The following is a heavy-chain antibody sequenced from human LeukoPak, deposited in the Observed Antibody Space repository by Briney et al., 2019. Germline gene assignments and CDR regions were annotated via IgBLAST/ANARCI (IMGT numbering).Heavy chain of an antibody. CDR1: GYTFTGYY. Sequence: ASVKASCKASGYTFTGYYMHWVRPAPGQGLEWMGWINPNSGGTNYAQKFQGRVTMTRDTSISTAFMELSRLRSDDTAVYYCASAPDYGDFSFDYWGQGTLVTVSS. D-gene: IGHD4-17*01. J-gene: IGHJ4*02. V-gene: IGHV1-2*02. CDR2: INPNSGGT. CDR3: ASAPDYGDFSFDY.